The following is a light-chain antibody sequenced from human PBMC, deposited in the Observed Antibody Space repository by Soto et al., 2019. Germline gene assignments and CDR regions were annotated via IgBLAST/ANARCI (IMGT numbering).Light chain of an antibody. CDR2: DAS. CDR1: QSVSSN. V-gene: IGKV3-11*01. Sequence: EIVLTQSPATLSLSPGERATLSCRASQSVSSNLAGYQQKPGRAPRLLINDASNRAPGIPARFSGSGSGTDFTLTISSLEPEDFAVYYCQQRSDWPLTFGGGTKVEIK. J-gene: IGKJ4*01. CDR3: QQRSDWPLT.